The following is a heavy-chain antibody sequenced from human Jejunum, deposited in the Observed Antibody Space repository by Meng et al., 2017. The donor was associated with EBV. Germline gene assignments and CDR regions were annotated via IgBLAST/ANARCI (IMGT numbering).Heavy chain of an antibody. CDR2: IYHSGSA. CDR1: GDSISNSDYY. J-gene: IGHJ4*02. V-gene: IGHV4-39*07. Sequence: QLLLKEPGPGLVKASETPPPTCTASGDSISNSDYYWDWIRQPPGKGLEWIASIYHSGSAYYNPSLESRVTISVDRSKNQFSLELNSVTAADTAVYYCARDEALPRGHFDSWGQGTLVTVSS. D-gene: IGHD3-10*01. CDR3: ARDEALPRGHFDS.